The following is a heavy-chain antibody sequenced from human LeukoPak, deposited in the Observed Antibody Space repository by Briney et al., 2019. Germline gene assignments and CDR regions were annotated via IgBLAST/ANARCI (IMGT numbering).Heavy chain of an antibody. CDR3: AKDPGDTYYYGSGGDAFDI. Sequence: GGALRLSCAASGFTFSSYAMSSVRQAPGKGLEWDSPISGSGGSTYYADSVKGRFTISRDNSKNTLYLQMNSLRAEDTAVYYCAKDPGDTYYYGSGGDAFDIWGQGTMVTVSS. CDR2: ISGSGGST. D-gene: IGHD3-10*01. CDR1: GFTFSSYA. J-gene: IGHJ3*02. V-gene: IGHV3-23*01.